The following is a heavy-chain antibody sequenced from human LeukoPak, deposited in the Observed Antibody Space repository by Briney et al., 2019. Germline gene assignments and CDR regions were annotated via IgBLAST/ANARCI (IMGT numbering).Heavy chain of an antibody. V-gene: IGHV1-69*04. Sequence: GASVKVSCKASGYTFTSYAISWVRQAPGQGLEWMGRIIPILGIANYAQKFQGRVTITADKSTSTAYMELSSLRSEDTAVYYCARIIDSSGWFSFDYWGQGILVTVSS. CDR2: IIPILGIA. D-gene: IGHD6-19*01. CDR1: GYTFTSYA. CDR3: ARIIDSSGWFSFDY. J-gene: IGHJ4*02.